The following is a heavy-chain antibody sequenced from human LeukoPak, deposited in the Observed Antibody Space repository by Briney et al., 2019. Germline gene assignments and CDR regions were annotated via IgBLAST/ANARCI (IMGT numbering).Heavy chain of an antibody. CDR1: GFTFGGHV. Sequence: PGGSLRLSCAASGFTFGGHVMHWVRQAPGKGLEWVAVIWYDGGNKYYAASVRGRFTISRDNSKNTVYLQMNSLRAEDTAVYYCARVAPMYSSSLYYLDYWGQGTLVTVSS. V-gene: IGHV3-33*01. J-gene: IGHJ4*02. D-gene: IGHD6-13*01. CDR3: ARVAPMYSSSLYYLDY. CDR2: IWYDGGNK.